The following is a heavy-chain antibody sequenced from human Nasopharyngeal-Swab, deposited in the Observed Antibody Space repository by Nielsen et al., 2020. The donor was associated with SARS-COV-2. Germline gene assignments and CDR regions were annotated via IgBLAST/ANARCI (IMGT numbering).Heavy chain of an antibody. CDR2: ISYDGSNK. D-gene: IGHD6-13*01. J-gene: IGHJ5*02. CDR3: ARDHDGSSWQSPPTADS. Sequence: GKSLKFSCAASGFIFSSYSMNWVRQAPGKGLEWVAVISYDGSNKYYADSVKGGFTISRDNSKKTLYLQMNSMRGEDTAVYYCARDHDGSSWQSPPTADSWGQGTIVTVSS. CDR1: GFIFSSYS. V-gene: IGHV3-30*03.